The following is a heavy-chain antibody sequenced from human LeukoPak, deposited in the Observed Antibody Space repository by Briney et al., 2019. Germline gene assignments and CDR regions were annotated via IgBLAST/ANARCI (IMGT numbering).Heavy chain of an antibody. CDR3: AKDLENYYDSSGYVDY. D-gene: IGHD3-22*01. CDR2: IIGSAVNT. Sequence: GESLRLSCGASGLAVSSYGMSWVRQAPGKGLEWVSTIIGSAVNTYYADSVKGRFTISRDNSKNTVYLQMNSLRAEDTAVYYCAKDLENYYDSSGYVDYWGQGTLVTVSS. J-gene: IGHJ4*02. V-gene: IGHV3-23*01. CDR1: GLAVSSYG.